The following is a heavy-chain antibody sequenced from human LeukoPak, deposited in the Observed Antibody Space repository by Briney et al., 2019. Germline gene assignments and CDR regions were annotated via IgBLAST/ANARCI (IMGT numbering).Heavy chain of an antibody. Sequence: SVKVSCKASGGTFSSYAISWVRQAPGQGLEWMGGIIPIFGTANYAQKFRGRVTITADESTSTAYMELSSLRSEDTAVYYCARSAVFPPYYYDSSGYYLFQHWGQGTLVTVSS. J-gene: IGHJ1*01. CDR3: ARSAVFPPYYYDSSGYYLFQH. CDR2: IIPIFGTA. V-gene: IGHV1-69*13. D-gene: IGHD3-22*01. CDR1: GGTFSSYA.